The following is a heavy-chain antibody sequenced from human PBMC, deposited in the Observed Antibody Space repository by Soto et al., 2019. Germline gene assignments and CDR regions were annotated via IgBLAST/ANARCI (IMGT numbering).Heavy chain of an antibody. CDR3: AKVKEGATDY. V-gene: IGHV3-66*01. D-gene: IGHD1-26*01. Sequence: GGSLRLSCVASGFIVGSTYMSWVRQAPGKGLEWVSVLYSGGFTYYEDSVKGRFTVSRDNSKNTLYLQMNSLRAEDTAVYYCAKVKEGATDYWGQGT. CDR2: LYSGGFT. CDR1: GFIVGSTY. J-gene: IGHJ4*02.